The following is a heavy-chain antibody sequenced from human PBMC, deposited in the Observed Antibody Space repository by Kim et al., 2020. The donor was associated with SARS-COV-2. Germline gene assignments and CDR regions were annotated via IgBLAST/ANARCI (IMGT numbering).Heavy chain of an antibody. CDR3: ARGYAGSYYTYLDD. Sequence: ADSVKGRLTISRDNSKNTLYLQMTSLRAEDTAVYYCARGYAGSYYTYLDDGGQGPLVTVSS. J-gene: IGHJ4*02. V-gene: IGHV3-30*01. D-gene: IGHD3-10*01.